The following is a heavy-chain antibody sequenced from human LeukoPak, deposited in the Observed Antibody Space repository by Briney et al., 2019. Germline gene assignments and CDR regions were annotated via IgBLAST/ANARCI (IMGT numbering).Heavy chain of an antibody. CDR2: IKQDGSEK. CDR3: ARVAVAQPPYYDSSGYSYFDY. V-gene: IGHV3-7*01. D-gene: IGHD3-22*01. J-gene: IGHJ4*02. CDR1: GFTFSSYW. Sequence: GGSLRLSCAASGFTFSSYWMSWVRQAPGKGLEWVANIKQDGSEKYYVDSVKGRFTISRDNAKNSLYLQMNSLRAEDTAVYYCARVAVAQPPYYDSSGYSYFDYWGQGTLVTVSS.